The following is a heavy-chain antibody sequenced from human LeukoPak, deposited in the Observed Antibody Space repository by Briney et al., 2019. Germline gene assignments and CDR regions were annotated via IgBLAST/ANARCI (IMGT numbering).Heavy chain of an antibody. CDR1: GFTFGDYV. V-gene: IGHV3-7*04. CDR3: ARDRGFSYGIDF. D-gene: IGHD5-18*01. J-gene: IGHJ4*02. CDR2: IQQDGSEK. Sequence: PGGSLRLSCRSSGFTFGDYVMTWVRQAPGKGLEWVANIQQDGSEKYYVDSVKGRFTISRDNAKKSLFLQVSSLRGEDTAVYYCARDRGFSYGIDFWGQGTLVTVSS.